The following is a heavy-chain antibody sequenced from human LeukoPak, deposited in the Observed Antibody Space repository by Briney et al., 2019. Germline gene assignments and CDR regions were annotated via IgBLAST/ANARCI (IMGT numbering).Heavy chain of an antibody. V-gene: IGHV4-61*02. Sequence: PSETLSLTCTVSGGSISSGSYYWSWIRQPAGKGLGWIGRIYTSGSTNYNPPLKSRVTISVDTSKNQFSLKLSSVTAADTAVYYCARDLPAHDAFDIWGQGTMVTVSS. J-gene: IGHJ3*02. CDR2: IYTSGST. CDR1: GGSISSGSYY. CDR3: ARDLPAHDAFDI.